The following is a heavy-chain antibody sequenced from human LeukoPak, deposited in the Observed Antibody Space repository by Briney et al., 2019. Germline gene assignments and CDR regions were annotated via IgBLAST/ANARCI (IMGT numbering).Heavy chain of an antibody. CDR3: AKDLSRPELLRFLEWLLFDY. Sequence: GGSLRLSCAASGLTFSSYAMSWVRQAPGKGLEWVSAISGSGGSTYYADSVKGRFTISRDNSKNTLYLQMNSLRAEDTAVYYCAKDLSRPELLRFLEWLLFDYWGQGTLVTVSS. CDR1: GLTFSSYA. CDR2: ISGSGGST. V-gene: IGHV3-23*01. D-gene: IGHD3-3*01. J-gene: IGHJ4*02.